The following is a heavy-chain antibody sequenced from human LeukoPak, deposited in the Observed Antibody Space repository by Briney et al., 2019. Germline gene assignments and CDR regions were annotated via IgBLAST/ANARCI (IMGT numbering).Heavy chain of an antibody. J-gene: IGHJ4*02. V-gene: IGHV3-21*01. D-gene: IGHD5-24*01. CDR3: ARGDWGLATILTLFDY. CDR2: ISSSSSYI. Sequence: AGGSLRLSCAASGFTFSSYSMNWVRQAPGKGLEWVSSISSSSSYIYYADSVKGRFTISRDNAKNSLYLQMNSLRAEDTAVYYCARGDWGLATILTLFDYWGQGTLVTVSS. CDR1: GFTFSSYS.